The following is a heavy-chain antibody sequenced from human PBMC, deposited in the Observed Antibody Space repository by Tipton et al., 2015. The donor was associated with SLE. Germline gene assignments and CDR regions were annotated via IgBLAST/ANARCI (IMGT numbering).Heavy chain of an antibody. V-gene: IGHV4-34*01. CDR1: GGSFSGYY. CDR3: ARWNSRGGFDP. D-gene: IGHD2/OR15-2a*01. J-gene: IGHJ5*02. CDR2: INHSGRT. Sequence: TLSLTCAVYGGSFSGYYWSWIRQPPGKGLEWIGEINHSGRTNYNPSLKSRVTISVDTSKNQFSLKLSSVTAADTAVYYCARWNSRGGFDPWGQGTLVTVSS.